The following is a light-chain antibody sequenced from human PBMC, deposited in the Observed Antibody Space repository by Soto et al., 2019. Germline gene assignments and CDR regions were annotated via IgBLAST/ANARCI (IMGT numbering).Light chain of an antibody. V-gene: IGKV1-39*01. CDR2: AAS. Sequence: DIQMTQPPSSLSASVGERVTITCRASQSISSYLNWYQQKPGKAPKVLIYAASSLQSGVPSRFSGIGSGTDFTLSISSLQPEDFATYYCQQSYSGPLTFGGGTKVEIK. CDR3: QQSYSGPLT. J-gene: IGKJ4*01. CDR1: QSISSY.